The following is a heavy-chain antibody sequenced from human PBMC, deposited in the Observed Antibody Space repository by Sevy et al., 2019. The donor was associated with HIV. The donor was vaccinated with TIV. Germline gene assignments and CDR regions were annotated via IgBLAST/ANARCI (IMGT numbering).Heavy chain of an antibody. D-gene: IGHD5-18*01. V-gene: IGHV4-59*01. J-gene: IGHJ4*02. CDR3: ARGQDSYGYWREFDY. CDR2: IYYSGST. CDR1: GASISTYY. Sequence: SETLSLTCTVSGASISTYYWSWIRQPPGKGLEWIGYIYYSGSTNYNPSLKSRVTISVDTSKNQFSLKLSSVTAADTAVYYCARGQDSYGYWREFDYWGQGTLVTVSS.